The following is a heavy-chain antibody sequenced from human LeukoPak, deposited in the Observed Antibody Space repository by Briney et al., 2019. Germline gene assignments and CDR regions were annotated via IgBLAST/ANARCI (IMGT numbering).Heavy chain of an antibody. CDR3: ARAGYSNRWDGVDY. J-gene: IGHJ4*02. V-gene: IGHV5-51*01. CDR1: GYTFTNYW. D-gene: IGHD2/OR15-2a*01. CDR2: IYPGDSDT. Sequence: GESLKISCKGSGYTFTNYWIGWVRQMPGKGLEFMGIIYPGDSDTRYSPSFQGQVTISVDKSINAAYLQWSSLKASDSAMYYCARAGYSNRWDGVDYWGQGTLVTVSS.